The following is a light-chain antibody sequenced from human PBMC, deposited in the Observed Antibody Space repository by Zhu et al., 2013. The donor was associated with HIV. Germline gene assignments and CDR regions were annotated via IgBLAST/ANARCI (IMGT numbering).Light chain of an antibody. V-gene: IGLV3-19*01. J-gene: IGLJ2*01. CDR2: GKN. Sequence: SSELTQDPAVSVALGQTVRITCQGDSLRTYYASWYQQKPGQAPVLVIYGKNNRPSGIPDRFSGSSSGNTASLTITGTQAEDEADYYCQSYDSTLSGSGVFGGGTKLTVL. CDR1: SLRTYY. CDR3: QSYDSTLSGSGV.